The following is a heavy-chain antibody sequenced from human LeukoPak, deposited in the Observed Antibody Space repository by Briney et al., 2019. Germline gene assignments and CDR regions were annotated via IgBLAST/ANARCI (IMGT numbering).Heavy chain of an antibody. CDR2: INPSGGST. Sequence: ASVKVSCKASGYTFTGYYIHWVRQAPGQGLEWMGIINPSGGSTSYAQKFQGRVTMTRDTSTSTVYMELSSLRSEDTAVYYCARELRVTLHYYGMDVWGQGTTVTVSS. J-gene: IGHJ6*02. CDR1: GYTFTGYY. CDR3: ARELRVTLHYYGMDV. V-gene: IGHV1-46*01.